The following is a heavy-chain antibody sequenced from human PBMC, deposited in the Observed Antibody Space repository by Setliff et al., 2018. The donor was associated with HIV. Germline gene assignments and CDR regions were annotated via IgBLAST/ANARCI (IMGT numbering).Heavy chain of an antibody. D-gene: IGHD2-8*02. CDR1: GFTFSSYS. V-gene: IGHV3-23*01. CDR3: AKSLLVAGNDY. Sequence: LRLSCAASGFTFSSYSMNWVRQAPGKGLEWVSAISSGGEIMFYADSVKGRFTISRDNSKNTLYLQMISLRADETAVYYCAKSLLVAGNDYWGQGTLVTVSS. CDR2: ISSGGEIM. J-gene: IGHJ4*02.